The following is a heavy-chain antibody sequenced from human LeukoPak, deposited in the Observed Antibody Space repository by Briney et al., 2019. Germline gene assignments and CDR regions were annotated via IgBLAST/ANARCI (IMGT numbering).Heavy chain of an antibody. Sequence: ASVKVSCKASGYGFHSYGITWVRQAPGHGLEWMGWISGHDDRTEYAQKFQDRVTMSTDKSTSTASMELRRLTYDDTGVYYCARDGRRLQTPESPINDYWGQGTLVTVSS. J-gene: IGHJ4*02. CDR2: ISGHDDRT. D-gene: IGHD1-14*01. CDR3: ARDGRRLQTPESPINDY. CDR1: GYGFHSYG. V-gene: IGHV1-18*01.